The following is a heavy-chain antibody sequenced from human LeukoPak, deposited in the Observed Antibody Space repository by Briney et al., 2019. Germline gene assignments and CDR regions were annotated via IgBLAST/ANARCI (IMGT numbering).Heavy chain of an antibody. D-gene: IGHD3-16*01. V-gene: IGHV3-48*03. Sequence: GGSLRLSCAASGFTFSNYEMHWVGQAPGKGLEWVSYISSSGSDIYYADSVKGRFTISRDNAKNSLYLQMNSLRAEDTAVYYCASASDAFDIWGQGTMVTVSS. CDR2: ISSSGSDI. CDR3: ASASDAFDI. J-gene: IGHJ3*02. CDR1: GFTFSNYE.